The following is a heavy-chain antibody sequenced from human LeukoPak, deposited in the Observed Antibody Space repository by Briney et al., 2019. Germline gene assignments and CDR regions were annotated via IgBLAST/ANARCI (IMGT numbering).Heavy chain of an antibody. CDR3: ARGGSGSRWQPFDY. CDR2: EWYDGSNK. CDR1: GFTFSNYG. D-gene: IGHD6-13*01. V-gene: IGHV3-33*01. J-gene: IGHJ4*02. Sequence: GGSLRLSRAASGFTFSNYGMHWVRQAPGKGLEWVAVEWYDGSNKYYADSVKGRFTISRDNSKNTLYLQMNSLRDEDTAVYYCARGGSGSRWQPFDYWGQGTLVTVSS.